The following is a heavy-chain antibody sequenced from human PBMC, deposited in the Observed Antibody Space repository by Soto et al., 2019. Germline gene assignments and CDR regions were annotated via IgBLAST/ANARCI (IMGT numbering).Heavy chain of an antibody. Sequence: SETLSLTCTVSGDSISSSYWSWIRQPPGQGLEWIGNIYYSGSTNYNPSLKNRVTISVDTSKTQFSLKLISVTAADTAVYYCARDGVYCSSSTCFGFFDSWGQGTLVTVSS. CDR3: ARDGVYCSSSTCFGFFDS. CDR1: GDSISSSY. D-gene: IGHD2-2*01. J-gene: IGHJ4*01. CDR2: IYYSGST. V-gene: IGHV4-59*01.